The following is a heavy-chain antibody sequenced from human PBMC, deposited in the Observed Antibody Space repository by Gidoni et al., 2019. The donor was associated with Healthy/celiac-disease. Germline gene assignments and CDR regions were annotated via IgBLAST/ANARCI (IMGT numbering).Heavy chain of an antibody. Sequence: EVQLVESGGGLVKPGGSLRLSCAASGFTFISYSMNWVRQAPGKGLAWVSSISSSSSYIYYADSVKGRVTISRDNAKNSLYLQMNSLRAEDTAVYYCARGDCSGGSCYSDYWGQGTLVTVSS. CDR1: GFTFISYS. CDR3: ARGDCSGGSCYSDY. CDR2: ISSSSSYI. V-gene: IGHV3-21*01. J-gene: IGHJ4*02. D-gene: IGHD2-15*01.